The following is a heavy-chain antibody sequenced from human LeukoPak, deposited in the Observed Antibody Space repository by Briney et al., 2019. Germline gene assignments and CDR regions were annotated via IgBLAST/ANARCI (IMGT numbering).Heavy chain of an antibody. CDR1: GGSFSGYY. CDR2: INHSGST. D-gene: IGHD6-19*01. V-gene: IGHV4-34*01. J-gene: IGHJ4*02. CDR3: ARGSSSGWSPTLFNY. Sequence: SETLSLTCAVYGGSFSGYYWSWIRQPPGKGLEWIGEINHSGSTNYNPSLKSRVTISVDTSKNQFPLKLSSVTAADTAVYYCARGSSSGWSPTLFNYWGQGTLVTVSS.